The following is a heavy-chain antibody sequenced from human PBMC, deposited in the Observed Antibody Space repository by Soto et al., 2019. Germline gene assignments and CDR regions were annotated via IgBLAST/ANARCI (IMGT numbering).Heavy chain of an antibody. CDR1: GYTFTGYY. CDR2: INPNSGGT. D-gene: IGHD3-9*01. Sequence: ASVKVSCKASGYTFTGYYMHWVRQAPGQGLEWMGWINPNSGGTNYAQKFQGRVTMTRDTSISTAYMELSRLRSDDTAVYYCARVAPIDYDILTGTFHYWGQGTLVTVSS. J-gene: IGHJ4*02. CDR3: ARVAPIDYDILTGTFHY. V-gene: IGHV1-2*02.